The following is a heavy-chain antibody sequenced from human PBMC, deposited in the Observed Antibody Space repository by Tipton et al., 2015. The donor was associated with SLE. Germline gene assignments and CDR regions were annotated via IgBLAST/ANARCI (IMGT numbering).Heavy chain of an antibody. CDR3: ARDVKEGIEY. CDR1: GYFFNGYG. J-gene: IGHJ4*02. CDR2: ISGYNGDT. Sequence: QLVQSGPEVKKPGASVKVSCKASGYFFNGYGISWVRRAPGQGLEWMGWISGYNGDTNYAQKFRGRVTMTTDTSTTTAYMEVRSLRSDDTAVYYCARDVKEGIEYWGQGTLVTVSS. V-gene: IGHV1-18*01. D-gene: IGHD2/OR15-2a*01.